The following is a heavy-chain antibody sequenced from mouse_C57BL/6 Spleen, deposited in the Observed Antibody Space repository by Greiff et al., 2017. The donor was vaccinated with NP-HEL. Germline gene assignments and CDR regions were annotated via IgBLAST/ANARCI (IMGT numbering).Heavy chain of an antibody. V-gene: IGHV1-82*01. D-gene: IGHD1-1*01. J-gene: IGHJ4*01. CDR1: GYAFSRSW. CDR3: ARDYYGSSYAMDY. CDR2: IYPGDGDT. Sequence: VKLVESGPELVKPGASVKISCKASGYAFSRSWMNWVKQRPGKGLEWIGRIYPGDGDTNYNGKFKGKATLTADKSSSTAYMQLSSLTSEDSAVYFCARDYYGSSYAMDYWGQGTSVTVSS.